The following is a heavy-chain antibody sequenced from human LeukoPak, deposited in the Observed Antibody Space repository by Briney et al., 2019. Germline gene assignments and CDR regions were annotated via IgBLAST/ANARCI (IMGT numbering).Heavy chain of an antibody. CDR3: ARVVTPRILRFLEWRGEDWFDP. CDR2: IIPIFGIA. Sequence: SVKVSRKASGGTFSSYAISWVRQAPGQGLEWMGRIIPIFGIANYAQKFQGRVTITADKSTSTAYMELSSLRSEDTAVYYCARVVTPRILRFLEWRGEDWFDPWGQGTLVTVSS. J-gene: IGHJ5*02. CDR1: GGTFSSYA. V-gene: IGHV1-69*04. D-gene: IGHD3-3*01.